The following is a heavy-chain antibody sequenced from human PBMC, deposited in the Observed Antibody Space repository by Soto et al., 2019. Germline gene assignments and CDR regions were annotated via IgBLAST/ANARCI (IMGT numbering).Heavy chain of an antibody. Sequence: QPHPRSVSWGNIVNSGGHRVRKQQPPGEGLEWIGSIYHTGNAYYNPSLKSRVTISVDTSKNQFSLKLTSVTAADAALYYCARDFFDSSDYTTNGFDTWGQGTLVSVSS. CDR3: ARDFFDSSDYTTNGFDT. CDR2: IYHTGNA. D-gene: IGHD3-22*01. V-gene: IGHV4-39*01. J-gene: IGHJ5*02. CDR1: WGNIVNSGGH.